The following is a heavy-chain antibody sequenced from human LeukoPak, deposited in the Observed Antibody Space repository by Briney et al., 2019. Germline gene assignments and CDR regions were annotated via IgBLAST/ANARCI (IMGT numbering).Heavy chain of an antibody. CDR2: INPNSGGT. CDR3: ARRLPGMTGGTQAHFDY. D-gene: IGHD1-1*01. CDR1: GYTFTGYY. V-gene: IGHV1-2*02. J-gene: IGHJ4*02. Sequence: ASVKVSCKASGYTFTGYYMHWVRQAPGQGLEWMGWINPNSGGTNYAQKFQGRVTMTRDTSISTAYMELSRLRSDDTAVYYCARRLPGMTGGTQAHFDYWGQGTLVTVSS.